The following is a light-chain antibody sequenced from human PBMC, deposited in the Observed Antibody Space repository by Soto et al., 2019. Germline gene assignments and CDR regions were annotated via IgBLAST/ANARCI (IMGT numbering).Light chain of an antibody. V-gene: IGLV1-47*01. CDR2: RNN. J-gene: IGLJ3*02. Sequence: LTQSPSASGTPGQRVTISCSGSRSNIGRNFAYWYQHVPGTAPRLLIQRNNERPSGVPDRFSGSKSGTSVSLAISGLRSDDEATYYCAAWDDTLDAQVFGGGTKVTVL. CDR1: RSNIGRNF. CDR3: AAWDDTLDAQV.